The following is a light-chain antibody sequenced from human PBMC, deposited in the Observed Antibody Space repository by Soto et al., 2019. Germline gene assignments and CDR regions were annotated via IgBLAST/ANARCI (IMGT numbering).Light chain of an antibody. Sequence: AIPLTQSPSSLSASVGDRVTITCWASQGISSALAWYQQKPGKAPKLLIYDASSLESGVPSRFSGSGSGTDFTLTISSLQLEDFVTYYCQQFISYPMYTFGQGTMLEIK. CDR2: DAS. J-gene: IGKJ2*01. CDR3: QQFISYPMYT. CDR1: QGISSA. V-gene: IGKV1-13*02.